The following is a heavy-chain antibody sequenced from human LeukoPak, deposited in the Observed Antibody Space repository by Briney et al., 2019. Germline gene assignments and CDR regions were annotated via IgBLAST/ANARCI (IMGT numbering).Heavy chain of an antibody. Sequence: SQTLSLTCTVSGGSISSGGYYWSWIRQYPGKGLEWIGYIYYSGSTYYNPSLKSRVTISVDTSKNQFSLKLSSVTAADTAVYYCARDQCSGGSCYSGYWGQGTLVTVSS. D-gene: IGHD2-15*01. V-gene: IGHV4-31*03. J-gene: IGHJ4*02. CDR1: GGSISSGGYY. CDR2: IYYSGST. CDR3: ARDQCSGGSCYSGY.